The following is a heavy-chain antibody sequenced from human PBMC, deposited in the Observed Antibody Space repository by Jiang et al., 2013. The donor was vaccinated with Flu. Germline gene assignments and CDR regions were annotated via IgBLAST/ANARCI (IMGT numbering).Heavy chain of an antibody. V-gene: IGHV1-18*01. CDR3: ARPNLRGQGLVGWVFEY. Sequence: KLQGRVTMTTDTSTSTAYMELRSLRSDDTAVYYCARPNLRGQGLVGWVFEYWGQGTLVTVSS. D-gene: IGHD6-19*01. J-gene: IGHJ4*02.